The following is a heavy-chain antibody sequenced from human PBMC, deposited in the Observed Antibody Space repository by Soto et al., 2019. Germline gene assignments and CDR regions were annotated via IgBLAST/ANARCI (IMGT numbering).Heavy chain of an antibody. CDR3: AKVVRIAVAGPSYFDY. J-gene: IGHJ4*02. V-gene: IGHV3-30*18. Sequence: TGGSLRLSCAASGFTFSSYGMHWVRQAPGKGLEWVAVISYDGSNKYYADSVKGRFTISRDNSKNTLYLQMNSLRAEDTAVYYCAKVVRIAVAGPSYFDYWGQGTLVTVSS. CDR1: GFTFSSYG. D-gene: IGHD6-19*01. CDR2: ISYDGSNK.